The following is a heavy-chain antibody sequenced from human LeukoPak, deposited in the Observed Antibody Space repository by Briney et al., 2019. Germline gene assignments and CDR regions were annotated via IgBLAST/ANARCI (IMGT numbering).Heavy chain of an antibody. D-gene: IGHD1/OR15-1a*01. Sequence: GGSLRLSCAASGFTFSSYEMNWVRQAPGKGLEWVSYIGSSGSTIYYADSVKGRFTISRDNAKNSLYLQMNSLRAEDTAVYYCARDEQGDYYYYYGMDVWGQGTTVTVSS. V-gene: IGHV3-48*03. CDR3: ARDEQGDYYYYYGMDV. CDR1: GFTFSSYE. CDR2: IGSSGSTI. J-gene: IGHJ6*02.